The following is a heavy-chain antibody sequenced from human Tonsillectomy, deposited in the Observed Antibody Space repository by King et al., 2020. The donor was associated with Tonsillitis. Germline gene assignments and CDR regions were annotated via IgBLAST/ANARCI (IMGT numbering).Heavy chain of an antibody. V-gene: IGHV3-74*01. D-gene: IGHD2-2*02. CDR2: INSDGSST. CDR1: GFSFSRYW. Sequence: VQLVESGGGLVQPGGSLRLSCAASGFSFSRYWMHWVRQAPGKGLVWVSRINSDGSSTSYADFVKGRFTISRDNAKNTVYLQMNSLRAEDTAVYYCASLPYCSSTSCYNDFDIWGQGTMVTVSS. J-gene: IGHJ3*02. CDR3: ASLPYCSSTSCYNDFDI.